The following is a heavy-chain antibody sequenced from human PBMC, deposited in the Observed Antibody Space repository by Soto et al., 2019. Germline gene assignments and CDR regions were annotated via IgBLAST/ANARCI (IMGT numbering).Heavy chain of an antibody. J-gene: IGHJ4*02. CDR2: IYYNGNT. CDR3: ARDGPSMAAD. V-gene: IGHV4-31*03. Sequence: PSETLSLTCTVSGGSISSAHYYWNWIRQHPGKGLEWIGYIYYNGNTYYNPSLNSRVTISVDTSKNQFSLELNSVTAADTAIYYCARDGPSMAADWGQGTLVTVSS. D-gene: IGHD6-6*01. CDR1: GGSISSAHYY.